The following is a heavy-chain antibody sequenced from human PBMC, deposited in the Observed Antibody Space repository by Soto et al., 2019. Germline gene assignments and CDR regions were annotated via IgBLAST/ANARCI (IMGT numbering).Heavy chain of an antibody. Sequence: GASVKVSCKASDYTFTSYGVSWVRQAPGQGLEWMGWISPYNGNTNYAQKLQGRVTMTTDTSTSTANMELRSLRSDDTAVYYCARLRYYDILTDSNYYMDVWGKGTTVTVSS. V-gene: IGHV1-18*01. D-gene: IGHD3-9*01. CDR2: ISPYNGNT. CDR1: DYTFTSYG. CDR3: ARLRYYDILTDSNYYMDV. J-gene: IGHJ6*03.